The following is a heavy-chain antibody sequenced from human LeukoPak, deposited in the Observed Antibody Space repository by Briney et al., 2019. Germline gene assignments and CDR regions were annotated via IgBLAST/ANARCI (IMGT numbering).Heavy chain of an antibody. CDR2: IYYSGST. CDR1: GGSISSGGYY. D-gene: IGHD3-10*01. V-gene: IGHV4-31*03. J-gene: IGHJ5*02. CDR3: ARELWFVNAPGSWLDP. Sequence: KPSETLSLTCTVSGGSISSGGYYWSWIRQHPGKGLEWIGYIYYSGSTYYNPSLKSRVTISVDTSKNQFSLKLSSVTAADTAVYYCARELWFVNAPGSWLDPWGQGTLVTASS.